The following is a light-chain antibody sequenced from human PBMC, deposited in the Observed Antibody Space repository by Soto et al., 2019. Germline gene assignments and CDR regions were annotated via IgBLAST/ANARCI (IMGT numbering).Light chain of an antibody. CDR1: TGAVTSGHY. V-gene: IGLV7-46*01. J-gene: IGLJ2*01. CDR3: LLSYSGARVV. Sequence: QAVVTQEPSLTVSPGGTVTLTCGSSTGAVTSGHYPYWIQQKPGQAPTTLIYDTNNKHSWTPARFSGSLLGGKAALTLSGAQPEDEAEYYCLLSYSGARVVFGGGTTHRP. CDR2: DTN.